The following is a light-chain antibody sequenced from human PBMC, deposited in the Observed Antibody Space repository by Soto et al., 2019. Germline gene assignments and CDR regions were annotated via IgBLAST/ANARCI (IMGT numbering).Light chain of an antibody. J-gene: IGKJ2*01. V-gene: IGKV1-9*01. CDR2: AAS. Sequence: DIQLTQSPSFLSASVGDRVTITCRASQGISSYLAWYQQKPGKAPKLLIYAASTLQSGVPSRFSGSGSGTEFTLTISSLQPEDFETYYCQQLNSYPTTFGQGTKLEIK. CDR3: QQLNSYPTT. CDR1: QGISSY.